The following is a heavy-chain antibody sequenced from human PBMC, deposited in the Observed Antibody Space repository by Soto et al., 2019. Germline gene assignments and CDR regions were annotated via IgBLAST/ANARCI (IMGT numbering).Heavy chain of an antibody. CDR1: GGTFSSYA. CDR2: TIPIFGTA. D-gene: IGHD3-9*01. Sequence: ASVKVSCKASGGTFSSYAISWVRQAPGQGLEWMGGTIPIFGTANYAQKFQGRVTITADESTSTAYMELSSLRSEDTAVYYCARNYDILTGSTYYYCGMDVWGQGTTVTVSS. J-gene: IGHJ6*02. CDR3: ARNYDILTGSTYYYCGMDV. V-gene: IGHV1-69*13.